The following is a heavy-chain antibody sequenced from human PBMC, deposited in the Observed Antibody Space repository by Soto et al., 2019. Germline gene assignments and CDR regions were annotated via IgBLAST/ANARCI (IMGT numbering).Heavy chain of an antibody. CDR1: GGSISSSSYY. V-gene: IGHV4-39*02. D-gene: IGHD1-7*01. Sequence: QLQLQESGPGLVKPPETLSLTCSVSGGSISSSSYYWGWVRQPPGKGLEWIGSIDDRGSTYYNPSLKSRVTIFVDTSNNQFSLRLNSVTAADTAVYYGAREWNYHGEGWFDPWGQGTLVTVSS. CDR3: AREWNYHGEGWFDP. CDR2: IDDRGST. J-gene: IGHJ5*02.